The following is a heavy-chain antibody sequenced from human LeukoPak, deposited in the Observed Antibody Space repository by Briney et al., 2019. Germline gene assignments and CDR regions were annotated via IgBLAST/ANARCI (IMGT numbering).Heavy chain of an antibody. CDR1: GGTFSSYA. CDR3: ARGEVDTTMITATPLNY. Sequence: SVKVSCKASGGTFSSYAISWVRQAPGQGLEWMGGIIPIFGTTNYAQKFQGRVTITTDESTSTAYMELSSLRSEDTPVYYCARGEVDTTMITATPLNYWGQGTLVTVSS. V-gene: IGHV1-69*05. J-gene: IGHJ4*02. CDR2: IIPIFGTT. D-gene: IGHD5-18*01.